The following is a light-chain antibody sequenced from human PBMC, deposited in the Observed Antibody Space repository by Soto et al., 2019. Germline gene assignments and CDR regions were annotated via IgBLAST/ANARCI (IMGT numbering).Light chain of an antibody. CDR3: TSYGGRANLI. V-gene: IGLV2-8*01. CDR2: EVN. Sequence: QSVLTQPPSASGSPGQSVTISCTGTSSDIGAYNYVSWFQQHPGEAPKLIISEVNKRPSGVPNRFSGSKSGNTASLTVSGLQAEDEADYYCTSYGGRANLIFGGGTKLTVL. CDR1: SSDIGAYNY. J-gene: IGLJ2*01.